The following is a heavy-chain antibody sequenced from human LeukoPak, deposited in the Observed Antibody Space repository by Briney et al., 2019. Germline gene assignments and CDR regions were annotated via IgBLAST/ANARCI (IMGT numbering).Heavy chain of an antibody. D-gene: IGHD1-26*01. CDR3: AKGKGGTSFNYCFDY. J-gene: IGHJ4*02. V-gene: IGHV3-23*03. CDR1: GFGFGAYA. Sequence: GASLRLSCAASGFGFGAYAMIWVRQAPGKGLEWVSLIHNDAATTYCADSVRGRFTVSRDNSKNTLYLEMNSLRAEDTAVYYCAKGKGGTSFNYCFDYWGQGTPVSVSS. CDR2: IHNDAATT.